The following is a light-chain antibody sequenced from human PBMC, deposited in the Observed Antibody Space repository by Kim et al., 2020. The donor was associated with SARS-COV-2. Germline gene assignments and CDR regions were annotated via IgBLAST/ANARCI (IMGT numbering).Light chain of an antibody. CDR2: GAS. CDR3: QQYGSSPP. J-gene: IGKJ4*01. Sequence: EIVLTQSPGTLSLSPGERATLSCRASQSVSSSYLAWYQQKPGQAPRLLIYGASSRATGIPDRFSGSGSGTDFTLTISTLGTEDFALYYCQQYGSSPPFGGGTKLEI. CDR1: QSVSSSY. V-gene: IGKV3-20*01.